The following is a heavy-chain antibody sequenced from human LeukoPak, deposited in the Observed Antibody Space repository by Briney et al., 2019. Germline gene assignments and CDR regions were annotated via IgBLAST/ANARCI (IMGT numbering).Heavy chain of an antibody. CDR1: GGSISSSSYY. Sequence: SETLSLTCTVSGGSISSSSYYWGWIRQPPGKGLEWIGSIYYSGSTYYNPSLKSRVTISVDTSKNQFSLKLSSVTAAGTAVYYCARLLAVADAFDIWGQGTMVTVSS. D-gene: IGHD6-19*01. V-gene: IGHV4-39*01. CDR3: ARLLAVADAFDI. CDR2: IYYSGST. J-gene: IGHJ3*02.